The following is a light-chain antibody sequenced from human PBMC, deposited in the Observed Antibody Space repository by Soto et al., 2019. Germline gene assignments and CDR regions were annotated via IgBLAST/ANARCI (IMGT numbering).Light chain of an antibody. J-gene: IGKJ4*01. CDR2: DAS. CDR1: QDISNY. CDR3: QQYDNLLT. V-gene: IGKV1-33*01. Sequence: DIQMTQSPSSLSASVGDRVTITCQASQDISNYLNWYQQKPGKAPKLLIYDASNLETGVLSRFSGSGSGTDFTFTISSLQPEDIATYYCQQYDNLLTFGGGTKVEIK.